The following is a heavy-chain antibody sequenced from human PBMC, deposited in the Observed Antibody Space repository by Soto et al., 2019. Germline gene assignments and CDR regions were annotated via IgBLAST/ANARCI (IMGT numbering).Heavy chain of an antibody. V-gene: IGHV3-30*18. J-gene: IGHJ4*02. CDR1: GFTFSSYG. CDR3: AKTTVVTPLNYFAY. CDR2: ISYDGSNK. Sequence: QVQLVESGGGVVQPGRSLRLSCAASGFTFSSYGMHWFRQAPGKGLEWVAVISYDGSNKYYADSVKGRFPISGDNSKNRMYLQMNSLSAEDTAVYYCAKTTVVTPLNYFAYWGQGTLVPVSS. D-gene: IGHD4-17*01.